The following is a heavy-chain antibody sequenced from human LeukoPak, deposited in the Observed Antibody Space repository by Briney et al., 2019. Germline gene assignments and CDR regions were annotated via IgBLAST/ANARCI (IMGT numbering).Heavy chain of an antibody. CDR3: ARGTSIPAALLPFDY. Sequence: PSETLSLTCTVSGGSISSGSYYWSWIRQPAGKGLEWIGRIYTSGSTNYNPSLKSRVTISVDTSKNQFSLKLSSVTAADTAVYYCARGTSIPAALLPFDYWGQGTLVTVSS. D-gene: IGHD2-2*01. CDR1: GGSISSGSYY. CDR2: IYTSGST. J-gene: IGHJ4*02. V-gene: IGHV4-61*02.